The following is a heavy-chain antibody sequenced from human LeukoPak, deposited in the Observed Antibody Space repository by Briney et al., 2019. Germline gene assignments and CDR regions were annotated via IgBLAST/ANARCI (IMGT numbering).Heavy chain of an antibody. V-gene: IGHV3-7*01. D-gene: IGHD4-11*01. Sequence: GGSLRLSCAASGFSFGAFSMSWVRQAPGKGLEWVTYMKEDGSDIFYVDSVKGRFTISRDNAKKSLYLQMNSLRAEDTGVYYCTGHHQAYSRTYWGQGTLVTVSS. CDR1: GFSFGAFS. CDR3: TGHHQAYSRTY. CDR2: MKEDGSDI. J-gene: IGHJ4*02.